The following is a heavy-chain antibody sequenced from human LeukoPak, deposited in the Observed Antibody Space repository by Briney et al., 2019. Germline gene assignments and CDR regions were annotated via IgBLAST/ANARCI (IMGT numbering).Heavy chain of an antibody. J-gene: IGHJ3*02. CDR3: ARGHDTSGYYYRGRAFDI. CDR1: GGSISSGGHS. V-gene: IGHV4-30-2*01. CDR2: NDHSGST. D-gene: IGHD3-22*01. Sequence: SETLSLTCAVSGGSISSGGHSWSWIRQPPGKGLEWIGDNDHSGSTYYNPSLKSRVTISVERSKNQFSLKLSSVTAADTAVYYCARGHDTSGYYYRGRAFDIWGQGTMVTLSS.